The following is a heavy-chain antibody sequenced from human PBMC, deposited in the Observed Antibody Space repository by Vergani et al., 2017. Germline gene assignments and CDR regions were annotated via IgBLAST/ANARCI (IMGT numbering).Heavy chain of an antibody. D-gene: IGHD2-2*01. J-gene: IGHJ3*02. CDR3: ARESVGYCSSTSCHAFDI. V-gene: IGHV4-59*01. CDR1: GGSISSYY. Sequence: QVQLQESGPGLVKPSETLSLTCTVSGGSISSYYWSWIRQPPGKGLEWIVYIYYSGSTNYNPSLKSRVTISVDTSKNQFSLKLSSVTAADTAVYYCARESVGYCSSTSCHAFDIWGQGTMVTVSS. CDR2: IYYSGST.